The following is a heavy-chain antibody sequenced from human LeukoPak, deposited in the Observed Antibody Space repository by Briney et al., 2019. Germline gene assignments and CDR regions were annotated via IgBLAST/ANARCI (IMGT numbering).Heavy chain of an antibody. D-gene: IGHD3-10*01. V-gene: IGHV3-15*01. CDR1: GFTFSNAW. J-gene: IGHJ4*02. Sequence: TGGSLRLSCAASGFTFSNAWMSWVRQAPGKGLEWVGRITSKTDGGTTDYAAPVKGRFTISSDDSKNTLCLQMNSLKTEDTAVYYCTTLLCDKYWGQGTLVTVSS. CDR3: TTLLCDKY. CDR2: ITSKTDGGTT.